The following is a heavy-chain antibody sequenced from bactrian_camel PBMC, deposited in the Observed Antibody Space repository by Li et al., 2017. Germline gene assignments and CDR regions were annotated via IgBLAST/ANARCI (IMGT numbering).Heavy chain of an antibody. CDR3: AEGWPVGNWRDANAYDN. CDR1: GYTNRRYC. V-gene: IGHV3S53*01. CDR2: VDSAGRA. D-gene: IGHD5*01. J-gene: IGHJ4*01. Sequence: VQLVESGGGSVQAGGSLRLSCAASGYTNRRYCMGWYRQAPGKEREGVAVVDSAGRATYAESVKGRFTVSRDNAKNAVYLEMNNLKPEDTAMYYCAEGWPVGNWRDANAYDNWGQGTQVTVS.